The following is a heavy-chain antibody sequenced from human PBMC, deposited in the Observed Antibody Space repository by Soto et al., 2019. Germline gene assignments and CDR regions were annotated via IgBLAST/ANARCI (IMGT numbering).Heavy chain of an antibody. V-gene: IGHV4-4*02. CDR2: IYHSGST. D-gene: IGHD3-3*01. J-gene: IGHJ4*02. Sequence: QVQLQESGPGLVKPSGTLSLACAVSGGSISSSNWWSWVRQPPGKGLEWIGEIYHSGSTNYNPSLKSRVTISVDKSKNQFSLKLSSVTAADTAVYYCARDRGAEWFSYYFDYWGQGTLVTVSS. CDR1: GGSISSSNW. CDR3: ARDRGAEWFSYYFDY.